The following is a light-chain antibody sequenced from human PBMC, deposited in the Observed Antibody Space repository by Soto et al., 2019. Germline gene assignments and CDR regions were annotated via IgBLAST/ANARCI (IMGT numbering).Light chain of an antibody. CDR2: RAS. V-gene: IGKV3-20*01. Sequence: EIVLTQSPDTLSLSPGERATLSCRASQSVSSSFLAGYHQKPGQAPRLLIYRASSRATGIPDRFTGSGSGTDFTLTISRLEPEDFAVYYCQQYESSPLTFGGGTKVEIK. CDR1: QSVSSSF. J-gene: IGKJ4*01. CDR3: QQYESSPLT.